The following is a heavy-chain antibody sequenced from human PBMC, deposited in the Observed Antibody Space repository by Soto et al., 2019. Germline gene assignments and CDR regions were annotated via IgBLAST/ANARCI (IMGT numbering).Heavy chain of an antibody. J-gene: IGHJ5*02. Sequence: QVQLVQSGAEVKKPGASVKVSCKASGYTFTSYGITCVRQAPGQGLEWMGWINTYNGNTNYAQKLQGRVTLTTDTSTSTAYMELRSLRSDDTAVYYCAREPAAGDWFDPWGQGTLVTVSS. D-gene: IGHD6-13*01. CDR2: INTYNGNT. CDR1: GYTFTSYG. V-gene: IGHV1-18*01. CDR3: AREPAAGDWFDP.